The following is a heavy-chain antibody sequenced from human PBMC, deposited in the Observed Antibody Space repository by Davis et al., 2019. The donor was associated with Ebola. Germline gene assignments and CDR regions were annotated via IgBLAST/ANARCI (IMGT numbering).Heavy chain of an antibody. J-gene: IGHJ4*02. Sequence: PGGSLRLSCAASGFTFSSYAMSWVRQAPGKGLEWVSGISGSGGSTYYADSVKGRFTISRDNSKNTQYLQMNSLRAEDAAIYYCAKLPWASVPDYFDYWGQGTLVTVSS. CDR1: GFTFSSYA. D-gene: IGHD1-26*01. CDR3: AKLPWASVPDYFDY. CDR2: ISGSGGST. V-gene: IGHV3-23*01.